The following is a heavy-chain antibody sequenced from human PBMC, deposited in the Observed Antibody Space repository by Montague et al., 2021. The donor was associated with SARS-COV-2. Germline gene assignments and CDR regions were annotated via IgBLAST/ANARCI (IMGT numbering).Heavy chain of an antibody. CDR3: ARREYSYGWGD. D-gene: IGHD5-18*01. CDR1: GGPISGSSDY. V-gene: IGHV4-39*01. Sequence: SETLSLTCTVTGGPISGSSDYWGWIRQSPGKGLEWIASVDHSGNTYYSPSLKSRLTISVDTSKNQFSLKLNSATAADTALYYCARREYSYGWGDWGQGTLVTVSS. CDR2: VDHSGNT. J-gene: IGHJ4*02.